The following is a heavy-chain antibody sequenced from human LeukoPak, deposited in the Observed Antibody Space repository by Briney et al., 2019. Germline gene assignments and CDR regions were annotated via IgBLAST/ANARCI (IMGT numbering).Heavy chain of an antibody. Sequence: QASETLSLTCAVYGGSFSGYYWSWIRKPPGKGLEWIGEINHSGSTNYNPSLKSRVTISVDTSKNQFSLKLSSVTAADTAVYYCARGSTYYYGSGSYYKVWGQGTLVTVSS. CDR1: GGSFSGYY. J-gene: IGHJ4*02. V-gene: IGHV4-34*01. CDR3: ARGSTYYYGSGSYYKV. CDR2: INHSGST. D-gene: IGHD3-10*01.